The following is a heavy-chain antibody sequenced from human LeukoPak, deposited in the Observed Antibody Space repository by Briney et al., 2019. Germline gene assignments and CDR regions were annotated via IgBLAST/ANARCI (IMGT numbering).Heavy chain of an antibody. V-gene: IGHV3-7*01. Sequence: GGSLRLSCAASGLTFSNYWMSWVRQAPGKGLEWVANIKQDGSDKYYVDSVKGRFTISRDSAKNSLYLQMYSLRAEDTAVYYCARRHASSSRDYWGQGTLVTVSS. CDR3: ARRHASSSRDY. J-gene: IGHJ4*02. CDR2: IKQDGSDK. CDR1: GLTFSNYW. D-gene: IGHD6-6*01.